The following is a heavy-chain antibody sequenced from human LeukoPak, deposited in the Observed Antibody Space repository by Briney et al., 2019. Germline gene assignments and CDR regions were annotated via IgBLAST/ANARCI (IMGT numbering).Heavy chain of an antibody. D-gene: IGHD2-2*01. J-gene: IGHJ6*02. CDR2: IYNTGSA. V-gene: IGHV4-31*11. CDR1: GGFISSGTHY. CDR3: ASTHCASPSCYSYYYSGLDV. Sequence: PSQTLSLTCAVSGGFISSGTHYWNWIRQHPGQGLEWIGHIYNTGSAYYNPSLMSRVSISIDTSENQFSLKLSSVTAADTAVYYCASTHCASPSCYSYYYSGLDVWGQGTTVIVSS.